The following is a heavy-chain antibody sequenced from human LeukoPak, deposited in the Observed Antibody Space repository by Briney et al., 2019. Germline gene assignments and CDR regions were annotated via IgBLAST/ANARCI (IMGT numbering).Heavy chain of an antibody. CDR3: TIGSSSGSLAY. V-gene: IGHV4-4*07. Sequence: PSGTLSLTCTVSGASVNYNYWSWSRQPAGKTLEWIGRIYTDGSTNYNPSLKSRVAISVDTSTNQFSLSLGSVTAADTAIYYCTIGSSSGSLAYWGQGTLVTVSS. J-gene: IGHJ4*02. D-gene: IGHD2-15*01. CDR2: IYTDGST. CDR1: GASVNYNY.